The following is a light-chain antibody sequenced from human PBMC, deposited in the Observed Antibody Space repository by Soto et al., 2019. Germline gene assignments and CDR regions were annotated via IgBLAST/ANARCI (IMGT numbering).Light chain of an antibody. CDR3: QHYGSSPYT. J-gene: IGKJ2*01. Sequence: EIVLTQSPGTLSLSLGERATLSCRASQSVSSSYLVWYQQKPGQAPRLLIYGASSRATGIPDRFSGSGSGTDFTLTISRLEPEDFAVYFCQHYGSSPYTFGQGTKLEIK. CDR1: QSVSSSY. CDR2: GAS. V-gene: IGKV3-20*01.